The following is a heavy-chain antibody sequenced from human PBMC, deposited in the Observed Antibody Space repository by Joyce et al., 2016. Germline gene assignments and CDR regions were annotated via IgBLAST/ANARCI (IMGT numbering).Heavy chain of an antibody. CDR3: ARDRVGWAVAGPHFDY. Sequence: QVQLVESGGGLVEPGGSLRLSCAASGFTLSDYYMTWIRQAAGKGLEWLSYRSSGGSTIYYADSVKGRFTISRDNAKNSLFLQMNSLRAEDTAVYYCARDRVGWAVAGPHFDYWGQGTLVTVSS. V-gene: IGHV3-11*01. D-gene: IGHD6-19*01. CDR2: RSSGGSTI. CDR1: GFTLSDYY. J-gene: IGHJ4*02.